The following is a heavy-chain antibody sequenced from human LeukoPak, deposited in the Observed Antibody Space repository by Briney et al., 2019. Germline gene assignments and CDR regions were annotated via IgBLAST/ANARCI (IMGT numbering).Heavy chain of an antibody. CDR2: IQQDGTEK. D-gene: IGHD3-10*01. CDR3: ARVRKLRTRGVMDPLDY. J-gene: IGHJ4*02. Sequence: GGSLRLSCAASGFTFNYYWLTWVRQAPGKGLEWVANIQQDGTEKYYVDSVKGRFTISRDNAKNSLYLQMNSLRAEDRAVYYCARVRKLRTRGVMDPLDYWGQGTLVTVSS. V-gene: IGHV3-7*01. CDR1: GFTFNYYW.